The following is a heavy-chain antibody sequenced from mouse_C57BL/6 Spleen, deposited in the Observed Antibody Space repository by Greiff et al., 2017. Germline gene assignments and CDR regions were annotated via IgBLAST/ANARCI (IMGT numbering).Heavy chain of an antibody. V-gene: IGHV1-26*01. CDR2: INPNNGGT. J-gene: IGHJ3*01. CDR1: GYTFTDYY. D-gene: IGHD1-1*01. Sequence: VQLQQSGPELVKPGASVKISCKASGYTFTDYYMNWVKQSHGKSLEWIGDINPNNGGTSYNQKFKGKATLTVDKSSSTAYMELRSLTSEDSAVYYCARRKYYGSSSAWFAYWGQGTLVTVSA. CDR3: ARRKYYGSSSAWFAY.